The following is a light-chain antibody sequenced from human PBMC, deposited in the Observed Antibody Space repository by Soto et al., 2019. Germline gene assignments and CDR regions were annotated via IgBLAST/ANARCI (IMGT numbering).Light chain of an antibody. Sequence: DIQMTQSPSSLSASVGDRVTITCQASQDISNYLNWYQQKPGKAPKLLIYDASNLETGVPSRFSGSGSGTDFNFNISSLKHEDIVTYYCQQRGTFGQGTQLEIK. V-gene: IGKV1-33*01. CDR2: DAS. J-gene: IGKJ2*01. CDR3: QQRGT. CDR1: QDISNY.